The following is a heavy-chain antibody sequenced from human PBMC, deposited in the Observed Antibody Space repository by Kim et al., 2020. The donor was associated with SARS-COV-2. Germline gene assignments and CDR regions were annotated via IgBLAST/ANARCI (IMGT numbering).Heavy chain of an antibody. V-gene: IGHV3-30*04. CDR3: ARGGVIVVVVAAPGNYFDY. CDR1: GFTFSSYA. CDR2: ISYDGSNK. J-gene: IGHJ4*02. Sequence: GGSLRLSCAASGFTFSSYAMHWVRQAPGKGLEWVAVISYDGSNKYYADSVKGRFTISRDNSKNTLYLQMNSLRAEDTAVYYCARGGVIVVVVAAPGNYFDYWGQGTLVTVSS. D-gene: IGHD2-15*01.